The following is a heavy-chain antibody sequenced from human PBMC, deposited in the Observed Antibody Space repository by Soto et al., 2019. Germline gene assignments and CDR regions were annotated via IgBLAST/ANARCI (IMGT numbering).Heavy chain of an antibody. Sequence: ASVKVSCKASGYTFTRYTMNWVRQAPGQRLEWMGWINPDNGNTKSSQKFQDRVIITRDTSASTAYMDLSSLRSEDTAVYYCARDAGSGYYDYWGHGTLATVSS. CDR3: ARDAGSGYYDY. CDR1: GYTFTRYT. J-gene: IGHJ4*01. CDR2: INPDNGNT. V-gene: IGHV1-3*01. D-gene: IGHD3-3*01.